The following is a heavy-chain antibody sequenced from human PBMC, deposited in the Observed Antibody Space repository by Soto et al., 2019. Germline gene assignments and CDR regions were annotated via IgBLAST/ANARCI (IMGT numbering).Heavy chain of an antibody. CDR3: AREGGIVGATAADY. CDR2: IYYSGTT. D-gene: IGHD1-26*01. V-gene: IGHV4-31*03. J-gene: IGHJ4*02. Sequence: SETLSLTCTVSGGSISSSSYYWGWIRQPPGKGLEWIGYIYYSGTTYYNPSLKSRVTISVDTSKNQFSLKLSSVTAADTAVYYCAREGGIVGATAADYWGQGTLVTVSS. CDR1: GGSISSSSYY.